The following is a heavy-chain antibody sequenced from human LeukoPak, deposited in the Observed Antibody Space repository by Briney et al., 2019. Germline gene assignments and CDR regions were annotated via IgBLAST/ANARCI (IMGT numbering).Heavy chain of an antibody. V-gene: IGHV3-74*01. CDR3: ASTYYDYIWGSYRSPDDAFDI. J-gene: IGHJ3*02. CDR1: GFTFSSYW. D-gene: IGHD3-16*02. Sequence: GGSLRLSCAASGFTFSSYWMHWVRQAPGKGLVWVSRINSDGSSTSYADSVKGRFTISRDNAKNTLYLQMNSLRAEDTAVYYCASTYYDYIWGSYRSPDDAFDIWGQGTMVTVSS. CDR2: INSDGSST.